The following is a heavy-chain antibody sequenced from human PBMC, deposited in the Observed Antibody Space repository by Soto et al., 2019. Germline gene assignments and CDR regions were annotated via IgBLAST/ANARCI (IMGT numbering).Heavy chain of an antibody. CDR2: IRGNGDPP. CDR3: VKSRGGNNFDFFD. V-gene: IGHV3-64D*06. Sequence: GGSLRLSCSASGFTFSSYAMHWVRQAPGKGLEYVSGIRGNGDPPFYADSVKGRFTISRDNSKSTLYLQMSSLSADDTAVYYCVKSRGGNNFDFFDWGQGALVTVSS. J-gene: IGHJ4*02. CDR1: GFTFSSYA. D-gene: IGHD5-12*01.